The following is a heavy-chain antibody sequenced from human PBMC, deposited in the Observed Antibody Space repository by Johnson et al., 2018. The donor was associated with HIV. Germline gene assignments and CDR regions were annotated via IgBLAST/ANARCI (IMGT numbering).Heavy chain of an antibody. CDR1: GFTFSSYA. CDR2: ISYDGSNK. Sequence: QVQLVESGGGVVQPGRSLRLSCAASGFTFSSYAMHWVRQAPGKGLEWVAVISYDGSNKYYADSVKGRFTISRDNSKNTLYLQMNSLRAEDTAVYYCARGRGSSWPLDAFDIWGQGTMVTVSS. CDR3: ARGRGSSWPLDAFDI. J-gene: IGHJ3*02. D-gene: IGHD6-13*01. V-gene: IGHV3-30-3*01.